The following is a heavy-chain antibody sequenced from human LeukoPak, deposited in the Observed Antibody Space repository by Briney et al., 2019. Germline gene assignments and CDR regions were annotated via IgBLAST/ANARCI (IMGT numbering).Heavy chain of an antibody. CDR1: GFTFSSYE. V-gene: IGHV3-48*03. Sequence: GGSLRLSCAASGFTFSSYEMNWVRQAPGKGLEWVSYISSSGSTIYYADSVKGRFTISRDNAKNSLYLQMNSLRAEDTAVYYCARGRKYSGYDFGWGPTAKDFDYWGQGTLVTVSS. CDR3: ARGRKYSGYDFGWGPTAKDFDY. J-gene: IGHJ4*02. CDR2: ISSSGSTI. D-gene: IGHD5-12*01.